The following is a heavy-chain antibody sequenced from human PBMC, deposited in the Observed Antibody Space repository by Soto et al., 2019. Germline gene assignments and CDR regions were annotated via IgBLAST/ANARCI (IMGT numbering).Heavy chain of an antibody. D-gene: IGHD6-6*01. J-gene: IGHJ5*02. CDR3: ARDLRVAARPGWFDP. Sequence: TVSGGSISSYYWSWIRQPPGKGLEWIGYIYYSGSTNYNPSLKSRVTISVDTSKNQFSLKLSSVTAADTAVYYCARDLRVAARPGWFDPWGQGTLVTVSS. V-gene: IGHV4-59*01. CDR2: IYYSGST. CDR1: GGSISSYY.